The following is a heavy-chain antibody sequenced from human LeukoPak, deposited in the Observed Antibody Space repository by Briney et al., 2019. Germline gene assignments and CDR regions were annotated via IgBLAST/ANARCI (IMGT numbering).Heavy chain of an antibody. Sequence: GASVKVSCKASGYTFTSYGISWVRQAPGQGLEWMGWISVYNGNTNYAQKLQGRVTMTTDTSTSTAYMELRSLRSDDTAVYYCARVGRFYYYDSSGYYPWGDYWGQGTLVTVSS. D-gene: IGHD3-22*01. CDR2: ISVYNGNT. V-gene: IGHV1-18*01. J-gene: IGHJ4*02. CDR1: GYTFTSYG. CDR3: ARVGRFYYYDSSGYYPWGDY.